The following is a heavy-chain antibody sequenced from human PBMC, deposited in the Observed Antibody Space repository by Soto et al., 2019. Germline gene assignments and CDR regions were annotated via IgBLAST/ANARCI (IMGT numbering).Heavy chain of an antibody. CDR1: GYTFTNYT. D-gene: IGHD3-10*01. Sequence: GASVKVSCKASGYTFTNYTMHWVRQAPGQRLEWMGWINAGNGNTKSSQKFQGRVTITRDTSASTAYKELSSLKSEDTAVYYCARERSGSYYVFLDYWGQGTLVTVSS. V-gene: IGHV1-3*01. J-gene: IGHJ4*02. CDR2: INAGNGNT. CDR3: ARERSGSYYVFLDY.